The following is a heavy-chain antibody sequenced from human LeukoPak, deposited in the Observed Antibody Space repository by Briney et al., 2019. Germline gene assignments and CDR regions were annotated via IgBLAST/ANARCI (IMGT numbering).Heavy chain of an antibody. J-gene: IGHJ4*02. CDR2: TNPNSGGT. CDR3: ARGMMGATPGDY. CDR1: GYTFTGYY. V-gene: IGHV1-2*02. D-gene: IGHD1-26*01. Sequence: EASVKVSCKASGYTFTGYYMHWVRQAPGQGLEWMGWTNPNSGGTNYAQKFQGRVTMTRDTSISTAYMELSRLRSDDTAVYYCARGMMGATPGDYWGQGTLVTVSS.